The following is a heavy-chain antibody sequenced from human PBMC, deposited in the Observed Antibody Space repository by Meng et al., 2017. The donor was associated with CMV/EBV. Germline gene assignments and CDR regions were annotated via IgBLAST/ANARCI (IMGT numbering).Heavy chain of an antibody. CDR2: INHSGST. CDR3: ARLYEPNFWRNKRARAFDI. CDR1: GGSSSGYY. J-gene: IGHJ3*02. D-gene: IGHD3-3*01. Sequence: SETLSLTCAVYGGSSSGYYWSWIRQPPGKGLEWIGEINHSGSTNYNPSLKSRVTISVDTSKNQFSLKLSSVTAADTAVYYCARLYEPNFWRNKRARAFDIWGQGTMVTVSS. V-gene: IGHV4-34*01.